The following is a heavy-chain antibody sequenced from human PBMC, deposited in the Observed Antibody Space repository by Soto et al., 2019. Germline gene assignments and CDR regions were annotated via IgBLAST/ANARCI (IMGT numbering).Heavy chain of an antibody. CDR2: MQPSTGRT. V-gene: IGHV1-8*01. CDR1: GYSFTSLD. J-gene: IGHJ4*02. Sequence: ASVKVSCKASGYSFTSLDINWVRQTAGQGLEWMGWMQPSTGRTGYAQKFQGRVTMTRGTSINTAYMELTTLTSDDTAFYYCARGVSAGVDYWGQGTLVTVSS. CDR3: ARGVSAGVDY. D-gene: IGHD1-26*01.